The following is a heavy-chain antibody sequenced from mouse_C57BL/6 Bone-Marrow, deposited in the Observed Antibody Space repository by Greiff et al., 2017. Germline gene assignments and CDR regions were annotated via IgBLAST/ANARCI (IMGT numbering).Heavy chain of an antibody. J-gene: IGHJ1*03. Sequence: QVKLPQPGAELVQPGPSVNLSCTASGYTFTSHWITWVKQRPAPGLQCIGAIYPGSGSTNYTEKFKSKATLTVDTSSSTAYMQISSLTSEDSAVYDCARPYYSNYWYFDVWGTGTTVTVSS. V-gene: IGHV1-55*01. CDR3: ARPYYSNYWYFDV. CDR1: GYTFTSHW. D-gene: IGHD2-5*01. CDR2: IYPGSGST.